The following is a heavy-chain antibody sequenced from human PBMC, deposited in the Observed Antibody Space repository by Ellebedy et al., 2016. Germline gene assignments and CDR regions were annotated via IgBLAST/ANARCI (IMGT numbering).Heavy chain of an antibody. CDR2: IFYNGTT. CDR1: HDNIKTFS. J-gene: IGHJ5*02. Sequence: SETLSLTCTVSHDNIKTFSCSWIRQPPGKPLEWIGDIFYNGTTIYHPSLKTRLTMPRDMSKKEFSVKMTSVTAADTAFYYCTRSVRASGWADPWGQGILVIVS. D-gene: IGHD6-19*01. V-gene: IGHV4-59*01. CDR3: TRSVRASGWADP.